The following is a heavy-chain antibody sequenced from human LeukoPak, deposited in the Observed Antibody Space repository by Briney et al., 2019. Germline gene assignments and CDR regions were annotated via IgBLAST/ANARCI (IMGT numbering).Heavy chain of an antibody. CDR2: IYYSGST. V-gene: IGHV4-39*07. CDR1: GGSISSSSYY. D-gene: IGHD3-22*01. CDR3: AREGSGYYYLDY. J-gene: IGHJ4*02. Sequence: SETLSLTCTVSGGSISSSSYYWGWIRQPPGKGLEWIGSIYYSGSTYYNPSLKSRVTISVDTSKNQFSLKLTSVTAADTAVYYCAREGSGYYYLDYWGQGTLVTVSS.